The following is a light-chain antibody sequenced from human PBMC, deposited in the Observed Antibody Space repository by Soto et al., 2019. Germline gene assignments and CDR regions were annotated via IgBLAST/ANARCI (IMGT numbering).Light chain of an antibody. CDR3: QQQGT. CDR1: RSISSY. V-gene: IGKV1-39*01. Sequence: DIQMTQSPSSLSASVVDSVTITCRASRSISSYLNWYQQKPGKAPKLLIYAASSLQSGVPSRFSGSGSGTEFTLTISSLQPDDFATYYCQQQGTFGQGTKVDI. CDR2: AAS. J-gene: IGKJ1*01.